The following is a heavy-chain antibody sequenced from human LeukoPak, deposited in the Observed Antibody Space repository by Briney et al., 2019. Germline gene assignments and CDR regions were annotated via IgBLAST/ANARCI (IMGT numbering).Heavy chain of an antibody. D-gene: IGHD4-23*01. Sequence: ASETLSLTCTVSGASISSGGYFWSWIWQPPGKGLEWIGYIYHTGNTYYNPSLGSRVTMSVDKSKNQFSLSLASVTVADTAVYYCARERPLDTVVSQDFWGQGTLVIVSS. CDR3: ARERPLDTVVSQDF. V-gene: IGHV4-30-2*01. J-gene: IGHJ4*02. CDR1: GASISSGGYF. CDR2: IYHTGNT.